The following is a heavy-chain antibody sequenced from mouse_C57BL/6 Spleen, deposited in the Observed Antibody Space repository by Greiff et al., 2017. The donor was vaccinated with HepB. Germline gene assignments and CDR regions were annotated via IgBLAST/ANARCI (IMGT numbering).Heavy chain of an antibody. CDR1: GFNIKDDY. CDR3: TTVITTVVGSNY. CDR2: IDPENGDT. D-gene: IGHD1-1*01. Sequence: EVQLQQSGAELVRPGASVKLSCTASGFNIKDDYMHWVKQRPEQGLEWIGWIDPENGDTEYASKFQGKATITADTSSNTAYLQLSSLTSEDTAVYYCTTVITTVVGSNYWGQGTTLTVSS. V-gene: IGHV14-4*01. J-gene: IGHJ2*01.